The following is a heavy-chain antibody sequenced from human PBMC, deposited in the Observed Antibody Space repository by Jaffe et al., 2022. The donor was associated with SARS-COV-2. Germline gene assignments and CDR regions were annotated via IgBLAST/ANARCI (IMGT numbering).Heavy chain of an antibody. D-gene: IGHD2-15*01. CDR2: ITSKTYGATT. V-gene: IGHV3-49*03. J-gene: IGHJ4*02. CDR1: GFTFGDHA. Sequence: EVQLVESGGGLVQPGRSLRLSCTASGFTFGDHAMSWFRQAPGMGLEWVGLITSKTYGATTQYAASVKGRFTISRDDSKSIAYLQMNSLKTEDTAVYYCTRDGGSCYYWGQGSLVTVSS. CDR3: TRDGGSCYY.